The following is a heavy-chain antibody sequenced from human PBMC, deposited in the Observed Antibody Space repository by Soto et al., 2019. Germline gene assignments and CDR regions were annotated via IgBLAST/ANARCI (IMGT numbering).Heavy chain of an antibody. Sequence: GESLKISCKGSGYRFTSYWISWVRQMPGKGLEWMGRIDPSNSYTHYSPSFHGHVTISADNSVSTAYLQWSNLRASDTAIYYCPSLATSLDFDFWGQGTLVTVSS. D-gene: IGHD3-3*02. J-gene: IGHJ4*02. V-gene: IGHV5-10-1*01. CDR1: GYRFTSYW. CDR2: IDPSNSYT. CDR3: PSLATSLDFDF.